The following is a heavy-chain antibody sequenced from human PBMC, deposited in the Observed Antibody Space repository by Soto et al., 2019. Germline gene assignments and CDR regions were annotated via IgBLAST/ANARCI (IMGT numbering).Heavy chain of an antibody. CDR1: GGTFSSYA. J-gene: IGHJ6*02. Sequence: QVQLVQSGAEVKKPGSSVKVSCKASGGTFSSYAISWVRQAPGQGLEWMGGIIPIFGTANYAQKFQGRVTISADKHTSAAYMEPGSLRAKDTAVYYWARDRGQHLHYGMDVWGQGTTVTVSS. CDR2: IIPIFGTA. D-gene: IGHD6-13*01. V-gene: IGHV1-69*06. CDR3: ARDRGQHLHYGMDV.